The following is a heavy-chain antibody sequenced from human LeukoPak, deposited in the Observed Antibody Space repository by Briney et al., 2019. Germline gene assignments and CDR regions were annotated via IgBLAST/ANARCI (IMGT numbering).Heavy chain of an antibody. CDR1: GGSISSYY. V-gene: IGHV4-4*07. D-gene: IGHD3-22*01. CDR2: IYTSGST. J-gene: IGHJ4*02. CDR3: AKGGYYYDSSGYYYLDY. Sequence: SETLSLTCTVSGGSISSYYWSWIRQPAGKGREWIGRIYTSGSTNYNPSLKSRVTMSVDTSKNQFSLKLSSVTAADTAVYYCAKGGYYYDSSGYYYLDYWGQGTLVTVSS.